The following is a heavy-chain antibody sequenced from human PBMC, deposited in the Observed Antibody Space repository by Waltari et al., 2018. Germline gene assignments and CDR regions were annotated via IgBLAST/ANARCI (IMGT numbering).Heavy chain of an antibody. D-gene: IGHD2-15*01. Sequence: EVHLLDSGGGLVQPGESQKLSCAASGFTFSSYAMSWVHQAPGKGLEWVSSISRSGGGTYYADSVKGRFTISRDDSTNTLHLQMNSLRAEDTAVYYCARGAGSSAFDYWGQGTLVTVSS. J-gene: IGHJ4*02. CDR1: GFTFSSYA. V-gene: IGHV3-23*01. CDR2: ISRSGGGT. CDR3: ARGAGSSAFDY.